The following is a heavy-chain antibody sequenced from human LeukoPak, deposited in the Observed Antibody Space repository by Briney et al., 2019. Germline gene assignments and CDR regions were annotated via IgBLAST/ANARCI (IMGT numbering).Heavy chain of an antibody. CDR1: GYTFTSYG. D-gene: IGHD6-13*01. V-gene: IGHV1-18*01. Sequence: ASVKVSCKASGYTFTSYGISWVRQAPGQGLERMGWISAYNGNTNYAQKLQGRVTMTTDTSTSTAYMELRSLRSDDTAVYYCARTIAAAEDYYYYYGMDVWGQGTTVTVSS. CDR2: ISAYNGNT. CDR3: ARTIAAAEDYYYYYGMDV. J-gene: IGHJ6*02.